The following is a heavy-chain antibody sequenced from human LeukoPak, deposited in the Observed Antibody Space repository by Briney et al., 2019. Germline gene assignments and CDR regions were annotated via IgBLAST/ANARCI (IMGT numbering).Heavy chain of an antibody. V-gene: IGHV3-64D*06. CDR3: VKSSGYSSSWGDY. Sequence: GGSLRLSCSASRFTFSSYAMHWVRQAPGKGLEYVSAISSNGGSTYYADSVKGRFTISRDNSKNTLYLQMSSLRAEDTAVYYCVKSSGYSSSWGDYWGQGTLVTVSS. CDR1: RFTFSSYA. CDR2: ISSNGGST. D-gene: IGHD6-13*01. J-gene: IGHJ4*02.